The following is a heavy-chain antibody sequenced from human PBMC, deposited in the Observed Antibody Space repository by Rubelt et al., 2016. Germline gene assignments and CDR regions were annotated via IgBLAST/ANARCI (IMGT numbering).Heavy chain of an antibody. V-gene: IGHV3-74*02. J-gene: IGHJ1*01. CDR1: GFTFSSHW. CDR3: ANTNPDYSDTYPQE. CDR2: INRDGTVK. D-gene: IGHD4/OR15-4a*01. Sequence: EVQLVESGGGLVQPGGSLRLSCAASGFTFSSHWMHWVRQVPGKGLVWVSLINRDGTVKSYEDFVKGRFTISRDNAKSTLYLQLNSLRDEDTAVYFCANTNPDYSDTYPQEWGQGTLVTVSS.